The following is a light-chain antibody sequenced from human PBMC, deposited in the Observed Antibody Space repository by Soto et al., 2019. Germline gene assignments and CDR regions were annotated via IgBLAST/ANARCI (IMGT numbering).Light chain of an antibody. CDR2: LGS. CDR1: QSLLHSNGHNY. Sequence: DIVMPQSPLSLPVTPGESASISCRSSQSLLHSNGHNYLDWYLKKPGQSPQLLIYLGSNRASGVPDRFSVSGSGTDFTLKISRVEAEDVGVYYCMQVLQNPLTFGGGTKVEIK. J-gene: IGKJ4*01. V-gene: IGKV2-28*01. CDR3: MQVLQNPLT.